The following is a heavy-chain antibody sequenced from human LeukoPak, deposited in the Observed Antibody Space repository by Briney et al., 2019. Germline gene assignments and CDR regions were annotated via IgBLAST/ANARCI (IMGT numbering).Heavy chain of an antibody. Sequence: PSETLSLTCTVSGGSISNSNYYWGWIRQPPGKGLEWIGSIYYSGSTYYNPSLKSRVTISVDTPKNQFSLKLNSVAAADTAVYYCASRGYSYGNYFDYWGQGTLVTVSS. D-gene: IGHD5-18*01. CDR3: ASRGYSYGNYFDY. CDR1: GGSISNSNYY. J-gene: IGHJ4*02. V-gene: IGHV4-39*01. CDR2: IYYSGST.